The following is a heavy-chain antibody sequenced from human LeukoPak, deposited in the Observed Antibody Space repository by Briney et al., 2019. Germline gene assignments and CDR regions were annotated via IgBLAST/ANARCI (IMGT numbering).Heavy chain of an antibody. Sequence: GGSLRLSCAASGFTFSDYYMGWIRQAPGKGLEWVSYISSSSSYTNYADSVKGRFTISRDNAKNSLYLQMNSLRAEDTAVYYCARRYSGYDPSYYYYYGMDVWGQGTTVTVSS. CDR2: ISSSSSYT. D-gene: IGHD5-12*01. CDR1: GFTFSDYY. J-gene: IGHJ6*02. CDR3: ARRYSGYDPSYYYYYGMDV. V-gene: IGHV3-11*03.